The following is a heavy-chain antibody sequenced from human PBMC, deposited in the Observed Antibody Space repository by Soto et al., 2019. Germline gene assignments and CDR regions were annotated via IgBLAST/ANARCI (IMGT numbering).Heavy chain of an antibody. CDR3: AADLGPAYDSNNWFDP. D-gene: IGHD2-21*01. CDR2: VKNNGGAT. V-gene: IGHV3-15*07. CDR1: GFIFSHAW. J-gene: IGHJ5*02. Sequence: EVQLVESGGDLVKPGGSLRLSCAASGFIFSHAWFHWVRQPPGKGLELVGRVKNNGGATDYAPSVKGRFTISRDDSKEMVYLQMSSLRTEDTAIYYCAADLGPAYDSNNWFDPWGQGTLVTVSS.